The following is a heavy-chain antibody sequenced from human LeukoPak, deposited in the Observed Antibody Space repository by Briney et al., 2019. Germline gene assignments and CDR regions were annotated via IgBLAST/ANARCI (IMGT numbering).Heavy chain of an antibody. CDR2: IIPILGIA. D-gene: IGHD1-26*01. Sequence: ASVKVYCKASGGTFSSYAISWVRQAPGQGLEWMGRIIPILGIANYAQKFQGRVTITADKSTSTAYMELSSLRSEDTAVYYCAREVGATSGFDYWGQGTLVTVSS. J-gene: IGHJ4*02. CDR1: GGTFSSYA. V-gene: IGHV1-69*04. CDR3: AREVGATSGFDY.